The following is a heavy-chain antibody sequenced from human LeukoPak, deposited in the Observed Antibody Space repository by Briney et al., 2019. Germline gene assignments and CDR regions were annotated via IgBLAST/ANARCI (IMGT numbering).Heavy chain of an antibody. D-gene: IGHD2-2*01. V-gene: IGHV4-39*01. CDR2: IYYSGST. CDR3: ARHLREEYQPSFFDY. CDR1: GGSLSSNKYY. J-gene: IGHJ4*02. Sequence: SETLSLTCTVSGGSLSSNKYYWGWIRQPPGKGLQWIGSIYYSGSTYYNPSLKSRVTISVDTSKNQFSLKLSSVTAADTAVYYCARHLREEYQPSFFDYWGQGTLVTVSS.